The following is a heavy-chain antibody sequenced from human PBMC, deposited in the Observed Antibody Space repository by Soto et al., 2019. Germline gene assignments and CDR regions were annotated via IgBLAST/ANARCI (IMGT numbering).Heavy chain of an antibody. CDR1: GFTFSDYY. V-gene: IGHV3-11*01. D-gene: IGHD3-22*01. J-gene: IGHJ5*02. CDR2: ISASGSTI. CDR3: ARDLCRSSSCYERWFDP. Sequence: ESGGGWVEPGGSLRLSCAASGFTFSDYYMNWIRQAPGKGLEWTSFISASGSTIYYADSVKGRFTISRDNAKNSLYLQVNSLRVEDTAVYYCARDLCRSSSCYERWFDPWGQGTLVTVSS.